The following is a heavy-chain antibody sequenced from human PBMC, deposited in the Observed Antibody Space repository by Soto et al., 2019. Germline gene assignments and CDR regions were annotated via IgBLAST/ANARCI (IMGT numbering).Heavy chain of an antibody. CDR1: GGSISSDGYY. CDR3: VSEGGGRSQSYMDV. Sequence: QVQLQESGPGLVKPAQTLSLTCTVSGGSISSDGYYWSWIRQHPGKGLDWIGYIYHSVSTYYSQSLKIRVTISVDTSKNQFSLKLSSVTAADTAVYYCVSEGGGRSQSYMDVWGRGTTVTVSS. D-gene: IGHD2-15*01. V-gene: IGHV4-31*03. CDR2: IYHSVST. J-gene: IGHJ6*03.